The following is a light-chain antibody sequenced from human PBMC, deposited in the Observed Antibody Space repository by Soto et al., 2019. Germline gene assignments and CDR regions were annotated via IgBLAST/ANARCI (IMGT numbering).Light chain of an antibody. V-gene: IGKV1-5*03. J-gene: IGKJ4*01. CDR2: KAS. CDR1: QSISSW. Sequence: DIQMTQSPSTLSASVGEGVTITCRASQSISSWLAWYQQKPGKAPKLLIYKASGLESGVPSRFSGSGSGTDFTLTTSSLQPDDFATYYCQQYNSYSPLTFGGGTKVDVK. CDR3: QQYNSYSPLT.